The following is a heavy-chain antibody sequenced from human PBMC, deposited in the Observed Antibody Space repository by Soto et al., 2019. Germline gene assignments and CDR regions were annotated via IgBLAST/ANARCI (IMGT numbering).Heavy chain of an antibody. V-gene: IGHV4-59*08. J-gene: IGHJ5*02. Sequence: QVQLQESGPGLVKPSETLSLTCTVSGGSISSYYWSWSRQPPGKGLEWIGYIYYSGSTNYNPSLKSRFTISVDTAKNQFSLKLSSVTAADTAVYYCARHIRDCSSTSCYLGWFDPWGQGTLVTVSS. CDR1: GGSISSYY. D-gene: IGHD2-2*01. CDR2: IYYSGST. CDR3: ARHIRDCSSTSCYLGWFDP.